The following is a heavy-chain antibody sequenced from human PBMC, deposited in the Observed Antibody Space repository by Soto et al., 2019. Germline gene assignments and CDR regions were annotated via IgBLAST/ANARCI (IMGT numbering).Heavy chain of an antibody. CDR3: AKGGWLQLDAFDI. J-gene: IGHJ3*02. V-gene: IGHV1-58*01. CDR2: IVVGSGNT. D-gene: IGHD1-1*01. Sequence: SVKVSCKASGFTFTSSAVQWVRQARGQRLEWIGWIVVGSGNTNYAQKFQGRVTITADKSTSTAYMELSSLRSEDTAVYYCAKGGWLQLDAFDIWGQGTMVTVSS. CDR1: GFTFTSSA.